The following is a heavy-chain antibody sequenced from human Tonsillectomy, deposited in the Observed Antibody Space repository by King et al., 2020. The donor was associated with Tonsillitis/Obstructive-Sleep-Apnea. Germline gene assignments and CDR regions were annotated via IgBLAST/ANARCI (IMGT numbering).Heavy chain of an antibody. CDR2: ISSSSSTK. CDR1: GFTFSTYS. D-gene: IGHD5-12*01. V-gene: IGHV3-48*02. CDR3: ASPRRYSGYDWGSGFDY. J-gene: IGHJ4*02. Sequence: VQLVESGGGLVQPGGSLRLSCAASGFTFSTYSMNWVRQAPGKGLEWVSYISSSSSTKYYADSVKGRFTISRDNAKNSLYLQMNSLRDEDTAVYYCASPRRYSGYDWGSGFDYWGQGTLVTVSS.